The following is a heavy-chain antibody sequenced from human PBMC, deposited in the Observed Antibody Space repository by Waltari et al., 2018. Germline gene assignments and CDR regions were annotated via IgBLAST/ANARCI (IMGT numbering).Heavy chain of an antibody. Sequence: EVHLVDSGGGLVQPGGSLRLSCAACGFIFNTYWMTWVRQAPGKGLEWVANIMEDGSEKYYVDSVKGRLTISRDNAKNSLFLQMNSLRAEDTAVYYCVRGGPTGGFDIWGQGTVVTVSS. CDR1: GFIFNTYW. J-gene: IGHJ3*02. D-gene: IGHD2-8*02. V-gene: IGHV3-7*01. CDR3: VRGGPTGGFDI. CDR2: IMEDGSEK.